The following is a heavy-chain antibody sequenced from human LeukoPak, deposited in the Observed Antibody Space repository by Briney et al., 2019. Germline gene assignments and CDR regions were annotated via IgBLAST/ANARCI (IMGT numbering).Heavy chain of an antibody. V-gene: IGHV3-30*04. CDR3: ARDLERRGEHIDC. D-gene: IGHD3-16*01. CDR2: ISYDGSNK. CDR1: GFTFSSYA. Sequence: PGGSLRLSCAASGFTFSSYAMHWVRQAPGKGLEWVAVISYDGSNKYYADSVKGRFTISRDNSKNTLYLQMNSLRAEDTAVYYCARDLERRGEHIDCWGQGTLVTVSS. J-gene: IGHJ4*02.